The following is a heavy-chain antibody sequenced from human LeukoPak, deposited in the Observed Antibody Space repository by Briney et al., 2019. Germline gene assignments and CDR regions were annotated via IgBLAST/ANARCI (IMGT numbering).Heavy chain of an antibody. Sequence: GASVKVSCKATGGTFSYFAISWVRQAPGQGLEWMGGIIPVFGTTDYPHKFQGRVTITADESTSTAYMELSSLRSEDTAVYYCARAPLGYCSGGSCYSGYGDSYYYYYYMDVWGKGTTVTISS. CDR3: ARAPLGYCSGGSCYSGYGDSYYYYYYMDV. CDR2: IIPVFGTT. V-gene: IGHV1-69*13. J-gene: IGHJ6*03. D-gene: IGHD2-15*01. CDR1: GGTFSYFA.